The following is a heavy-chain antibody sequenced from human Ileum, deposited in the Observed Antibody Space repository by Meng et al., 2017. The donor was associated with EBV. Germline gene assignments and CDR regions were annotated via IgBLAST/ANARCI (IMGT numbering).Heavy chain of an antibody. Sequence: QVRLTDAGPGPVKPSGTLSLTCAVSGDSVSGSDWWSWVRQPPGKGLEWIGEAYHDGATNYHPSLKSRVTISLDKSKNEVNLHLNSLTAADTAVYFCARSSPIVRGLDYWGQGTLVTVSS. CDR3: ARSSPIVRGLDY. V-gene: IGHV4-4*02. J-gene: IGHJ4*02. CDR1: GDSVSGSDW. CDR2: AYHDGAT. D-gene: IGHD3-10*01.